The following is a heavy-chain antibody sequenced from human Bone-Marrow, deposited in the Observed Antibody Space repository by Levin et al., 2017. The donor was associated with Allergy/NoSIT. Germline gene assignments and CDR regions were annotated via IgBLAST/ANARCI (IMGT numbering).Heavy chain of an antibody. D-gene: IGHD4-17*01. Sequence: PGGSLRLSCAASQFIFSTYALSWVRQVPGKGLEWVSAISGSGSSTQYADSVKGRFTISRDNVKNILYLQMRNLRLDDAAVYYCARPGGYYGAQTSTISFGAFDIWGQGTTVTVSS. CDR1: QFIFSTYA. CDR2: ISGSGSST. CDR3: ARPGGYYGAQTSTISFGAFDI. V-gene: IGHV3-23*01. J-gene: IGHJ3*02.